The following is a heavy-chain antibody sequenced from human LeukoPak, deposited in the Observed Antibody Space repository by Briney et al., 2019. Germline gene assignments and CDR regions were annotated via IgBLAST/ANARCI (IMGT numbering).Heavy chain of an antibody. V-gene: IGHV3-11*01. CDR3: ARDYYYDSSGYYPGY. CDR1: GFTFSDYY. D-gene: IGHD3-22*01. J-gene: IGHJ4*02. CDR2: ISSSGSTI. Sequence: GGSLRLSCGASGFTFSDYYMSWIRQAPGKGLEWVSYISSSGSTIYYADSVKGRFTISRDNAKNSLYLQMNSLRAEDTAVYYCARDYYYDSSGYYPGYWGQGTLVTVSS.